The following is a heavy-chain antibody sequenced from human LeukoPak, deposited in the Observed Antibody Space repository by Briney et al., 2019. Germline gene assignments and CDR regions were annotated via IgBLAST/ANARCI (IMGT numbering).Heavy chain of an antibody. V-gene: IGHV1-18*01. CDR2: ISAYNGNT. CDR1: GYTFTSYG. Sequence: GASVKVSCKASGYTFTSYGISWVRQAPGQGLEWMGWISAYNGNTNYAQKLQGRVTMTTDTSTSTAYMELRSLRSDDTAVYYCARFGELSRFYYYYYYMDVWGEGTTVTISS. J-gene: IGHJ6*03. CDR3: ARFGELSRFYYYYYYMDV. D-gene: IGHD3-10*01.